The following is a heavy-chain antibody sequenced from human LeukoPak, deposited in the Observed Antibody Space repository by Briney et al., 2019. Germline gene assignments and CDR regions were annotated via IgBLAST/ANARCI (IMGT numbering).Heavy chain of an antibody. D-gene: IGHD3-22*01. CDR2: IYYSGST. V-gene: IGHV4-59*01. J-gene: IGHJ4*02. CDR3: ARDYDSSGYYGKFDY. CDR1: GGSISSYY. Sequence: SETLSLTCTVSGGSISSYYWSWIRQPPGKGLEWIGYIYYSGSTNYNPSLKSRVTISVDTPKNQFSLKLSSVTAADTAVYYCARDYDSSGYYGKFDYWGQGTLVTVSS.